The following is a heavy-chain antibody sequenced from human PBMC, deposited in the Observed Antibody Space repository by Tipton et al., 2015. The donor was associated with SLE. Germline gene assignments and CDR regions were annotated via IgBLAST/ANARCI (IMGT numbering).Heavy chain of an antibody. CDR1: GFTFSSYA. CDR3: AKATVTLGILYYGMDV. Sequence: SLRLSCAASGFTFSSYAMSWVRQAPGKGLEWVSGISGSGGSTYYADSVKGRFTISRDNSKNTLYLQMNSLRAEDTAVYYCAKATVTLGILYYGMDVWGQGTTVTVSS. V-gene: IGHV3-23*01. D-gene: IGHD4-17*01. CDR2: ISGSGGST. J-gene: IGHJ6*02.